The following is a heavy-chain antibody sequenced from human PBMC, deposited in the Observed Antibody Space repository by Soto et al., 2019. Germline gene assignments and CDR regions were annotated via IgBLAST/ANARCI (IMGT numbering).Heavy chain of an antibody. CDR2: ISSSGSTI. J-gene: IGHJ4*02. D-gene: IGHD3-10*01. CDR3: ARDLGGSGSFDY. CDR1: GFTFSSYE. V-gene: IGHV3-48*03. Sequence: ESGGGLVQPGGSLRLSCAASGFTFSSYEMNWVRQAPGKGLEWVSYISSSGSTIYYADSVKGRFTISRDNAKNSLYLQMNSLRAEDTAVYYCARDLGGSGSFDYWGQGTLVTVSS.